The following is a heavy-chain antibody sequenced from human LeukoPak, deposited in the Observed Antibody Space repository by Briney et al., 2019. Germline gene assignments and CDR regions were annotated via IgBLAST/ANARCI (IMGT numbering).Heavy chain of an antibody. CDR2: IYTSGST. Sequence: SETLSLTCTVSGGSISSYYRSWIRQPPGKGLEWIGHIYTSGSTNYNPSLKSRVTISVDTPKNQFSLKLSSVTAADTAVYYCARNFTQGDHDAFDIWGQGTMVTVSS. J-gene: IGHJ3*02. CDR1: GGSISSYY. D-gene: IGHD3-16*01. CDR3: ARNFTQGDHDAFDI. V-gene: IGHV4-4*09.